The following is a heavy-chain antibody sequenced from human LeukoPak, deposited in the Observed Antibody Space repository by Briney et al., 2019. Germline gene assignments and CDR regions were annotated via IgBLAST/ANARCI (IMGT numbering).Heavy chain of an antibody. V-gene: IGHV3-7*03. CDR1: GFTFSSSA. CDR2: IKEDGTET. J-gene: IGHJ4*02. CDR3: AKEGRSLQTY. Sequence: PGGSLRLPCAASGFTFSSSAMSWVRLAPGKGLEWVANIKEDGTETYYVDSVKGRFTISRDNAKNSLYLQMNSLRVEDTAVYYCAKEGRSLQTYWGQGTLVTVSS. D-gene: IGHD5-24*01.